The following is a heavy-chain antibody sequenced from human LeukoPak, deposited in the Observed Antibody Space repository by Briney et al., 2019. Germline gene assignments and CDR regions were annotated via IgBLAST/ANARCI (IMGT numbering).Heavy chain of an antibody. J-gene: IGHJ4*02. V-gene: IGHV4-61*02. CDR2: IYTSGET. D-gene: IGHD3-22*01. CDR1: GGSITSGSNY. Sequence: PSETLSLTCTVSGGSITSGSNYWSWIRQPAGKGLEWIGRIYTSGETYYNPSLRSRVTISVDTSKNQFSLKLSSVTAADTAVYYCARVALYESSGHNYFDYWGQGTLVTVSS. CDR3: ARVALYESSGHNYFDY.